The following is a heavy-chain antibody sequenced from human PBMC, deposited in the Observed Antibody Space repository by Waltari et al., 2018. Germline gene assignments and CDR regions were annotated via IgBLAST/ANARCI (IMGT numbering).Heavy chain of an antibody. J-gene: IGHJ5*02. CDR3: AGGGGAANWFDP. V-gene: IGHV4-59*01. D-gene: IGHD3-16*01. Sequence: QVQLQESGPGLVKPSETLSLTCTVSGGSISSYYWSWIRQPPGKGLEWIGYIYYSGNTNYNPSLKSEVTRPVDTSKNQFSRRLGSVTAADTAVYYCAGGGGAANWFDPWGQGTLVTVSS. CDR2: IYYSGNT. CDR1: GGSISSYY.